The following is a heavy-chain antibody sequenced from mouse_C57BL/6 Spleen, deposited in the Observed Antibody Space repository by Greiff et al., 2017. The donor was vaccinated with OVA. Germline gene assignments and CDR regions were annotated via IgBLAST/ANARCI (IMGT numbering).Heavy chain of an antibody. CDR2: IRSKSNNYAT. CDR1: GFSFNTYA. CDR3: VRTGYYGYAMDY. D-gene: IGHD1-1*01. Sequence: EVQLVESGGGLVQPKGSLKLSCAASGFSFNTYAMNWVRQAPGKGLEWVARIRSKSNNYATYYADSVKDRFTISRDDSESMLYLQMNNLKTEDTAMYYCVRTGYYGYAMDYWGQGTSVTVSS. V-gene: IGHV10-1*01. J-gene: IGHJ4*01.